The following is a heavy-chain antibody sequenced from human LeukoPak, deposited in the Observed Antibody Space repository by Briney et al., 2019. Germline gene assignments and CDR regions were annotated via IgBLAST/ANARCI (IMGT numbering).Heavy chain of an antibody. Sequence: GGSLRLSCAASGFTFSSYSMNWVRQAPGKGLEYVSSISSNRSYTYYADPVKGRFTISRDNAKNSLYLQMNSLRAEDTAVYYCATLDIVATRAPYYMDVWGKGTTVTVSS. CDR3: ATLDIVATRAPYYMDV. J-gene: IGHJ6*03. CDR2: ISSNRSYT. D-gene: IGHD5-12*01. CDR1: GFTFSSYS. V-gene: IGHV3-21*01.